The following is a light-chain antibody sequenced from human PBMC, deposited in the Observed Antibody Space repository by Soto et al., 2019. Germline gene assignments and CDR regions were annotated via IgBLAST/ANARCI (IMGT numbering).Light chain of an antibody. Sequence: DIQMTQSPSSLSASVRDRVTITCRASQGISNYLAWYQQKPGKVPKLLIYPASHLQSVVPSRFSGSGSGTELTLTVSSLQPEDVANYYCEKYESAPWTFVQGTKVEIK. J-gene: IGKJ1*01. V-gene: IGKV1-27*01. CDR3: EKYESAPWT. CDR2: PAS. CDR1: QGISNY.